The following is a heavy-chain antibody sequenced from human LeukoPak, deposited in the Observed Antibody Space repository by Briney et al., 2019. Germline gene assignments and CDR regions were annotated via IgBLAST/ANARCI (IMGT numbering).Heavy chain of an antibody. J-gene: IGHJ4*02. CDR2: ISIRGDGT. Sequence: QPGGSLRLSCVASGFTFNNYAMSWVRQAPGKGLEWVSGISIRGDGTYYADSVKGRFTISRDNSKNTLYLQMDSLRAEDTAIYYCAKGPYDSIGYHFDYWGQGTLVTVSS. CDR3: AKGPYDSIGYHFDY. D-gene: IGHD3-22*01. V-gene: IGHV3-23*01. CDR1: GFTFNNYA.